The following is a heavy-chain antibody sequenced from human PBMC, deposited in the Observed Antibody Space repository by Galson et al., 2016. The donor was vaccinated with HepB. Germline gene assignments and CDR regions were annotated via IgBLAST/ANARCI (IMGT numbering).Heavy chain of an antibody. J-gene: IGHJ4*02. V-gene: IGHV3-74*01. Sequence: SLRLSCAASGFTFSTYWMHWVRQAPGKGLVWVSRIRGDGYDTIYAGSVKGRFTISRDNAKRTLYLQMNSLRAEDTAVYYCVRDGGGYNSDSWGQGTLVTASS. CDR2: IRGDGYDT. D-gene: IGHD5-24*01. CDR1: GFTFSTYW. CDR3: VRDGGGYNSDS.